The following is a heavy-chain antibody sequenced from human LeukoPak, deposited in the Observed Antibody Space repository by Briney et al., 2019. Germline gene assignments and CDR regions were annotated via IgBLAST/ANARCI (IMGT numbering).Heavy chain of an antibody. CDR1: GYTLTELS. Sequence: ASVNVSCKVSGYTLTELSMHWVRQAPGKGLEWMGGFDPEDGETIYAQKFQGRVTMTEDTSTDTAYVELSSLRSEDTAVYYCARATPYCSSTSCYLSDYWGQGTLVTVSS. V-gene: IGHV1-24*01. CDR3: ARATPYCSSTSCYLSDY. CDR2: FDPEDGET. D-gene: IGHD2-2*01. J-gene: IGHJ4*02.